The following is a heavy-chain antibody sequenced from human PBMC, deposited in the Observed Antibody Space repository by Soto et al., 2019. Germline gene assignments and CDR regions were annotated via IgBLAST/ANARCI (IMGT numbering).Heavy chain of an antibody. J-gene: IGHJ3*02. D-gene: IGHD2-2*01. CDR1: GYSFTSYW. Sequence: GESLKISCKGSGYSFTSYWISWVRQMPGKGLEWMGRIDPSDSYTNYSPSFQGHVTISADKSISTAYLQWSSLKASDTAMYYCARHLGYCSSTSCPNDAFDIWGQGTMVT. V-gene: IGHV5-10-1*01. CDR3: ARHLGYCSSTSCPNDAFDI. CDR2: IDPSDSYT.